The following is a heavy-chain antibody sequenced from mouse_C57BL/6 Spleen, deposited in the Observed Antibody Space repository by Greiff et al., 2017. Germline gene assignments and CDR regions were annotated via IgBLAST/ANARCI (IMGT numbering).Heavy chain of an antibody. V-gene: IGHV1-80*01. D-gene: IGHD2-3*01. Sequence: QVQLQQSGAELVKPGASVKISCKASGYAFSSYWMNWVKQRPGKGLEWIGQIYPGDGGTNYNGKFKGKATLTADKSSRTAYMQLSSLPSEDSAVDFCARRKHDGYCDYWGQGTTLTVSS. CDR1: GYAFSSYW. J-gene: IGHJ2*01. CDR2: IYPGDGGT. CDR3: ARRKHDGYCDY.